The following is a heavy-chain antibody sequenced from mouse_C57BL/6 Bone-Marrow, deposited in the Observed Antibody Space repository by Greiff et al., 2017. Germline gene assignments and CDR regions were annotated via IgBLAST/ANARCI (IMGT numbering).Heavy chain of an antibody. CDR2: ISNGGGST. Sequence: EVKLMESGGGLVKPGGSLKLSCAASGFTFSDYYMYWVGQTHEKRLEWVAYISNGGGSTYYPDTVKGRFTISRDNAQNTLYLQMSRLKSEDTAMYSCASYSNLWFAYWGQGTLVTVSA. J-gene: IGHJ3*01. CDR3: ASYSNLWFAY. D-gene: IGHD2-5*01. CDR1: GFTFSDYY. V-gene: IGHV5-12*01.